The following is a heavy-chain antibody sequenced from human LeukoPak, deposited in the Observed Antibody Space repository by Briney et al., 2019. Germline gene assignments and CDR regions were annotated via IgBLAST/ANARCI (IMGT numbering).Heavy chain of an antibody. V-gene: IGHV3-7*01. CDR2: IKQDGSEK. CDR3: ARDGVEPGIYFDY. J-gene: IGHJ4*02. Sequence: PGGSLRLSCAASGFTFSSYWMNWVRQAPGKGLEWVANIKQDGSEKYYVDSVKGRFTISRDNAKNSLYLQMNSLRAEDTAVYYCARDGVEPGIYFDYSGQGALVTVSS. D-gene: IGHD2-2*01. CDR1: GFTFSSYW.